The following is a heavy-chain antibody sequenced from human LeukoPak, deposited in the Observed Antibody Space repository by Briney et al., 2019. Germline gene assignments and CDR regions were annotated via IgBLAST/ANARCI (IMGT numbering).Heavy chain of an antibody. D-gene: IGHD3-22*01. CDR1: GFTFSSYW. Sequence: GGSLRLSCAASGFTFSSYWMHWVRQAPGKGLVWVSRINSDGSSTSYADSVKGRFTISRDNAKNTLYLQMNSLRAEDTAVCYCARGWPYYYDSSGYPDYWGQGTLVTVSS. J-gene: IGHJ4*02. V-gene: IGHV3-74*01. CDR3: ARGWPYYYDSSGYPDY. CDR2: INSDGSST.